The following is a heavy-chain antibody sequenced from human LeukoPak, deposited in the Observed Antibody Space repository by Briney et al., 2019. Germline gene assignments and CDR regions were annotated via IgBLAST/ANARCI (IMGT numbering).Heavy chain of an antibody. CDR2: IYHSGST. CDR3: AREDMVGYYMDV. J-gene: IGHJ6*03. D-gene: IGHD2-15*01. V-gene: IGHV4-38-2*02. Sequence: PSETLSLTCTVSGYSITSGYNWAWIRQPPGKVLEWIGSIYHSGSTYYNPSLKSRVTISVDTSKNQFSLKLSSVTAADTAVYYCAREDMVGYYMDVWGKGTTVTVSS. CDR1: GYSITSGYN.